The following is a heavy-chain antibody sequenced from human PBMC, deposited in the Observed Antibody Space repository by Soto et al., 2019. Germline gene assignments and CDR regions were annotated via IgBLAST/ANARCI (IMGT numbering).Heavy chain of an antibody. J-gene: IGHJ4*02. D-gene: IGHD2-2*01. CDR3: ARVGPIHHCSSTSCYSDSDY. Sequence: ASVKVSCKASGYTFTSYGISWVRQAPGQGLEWMGWISAYNGNTNYAQKLQGRVTMTTDTSTSTAYMELRSLRSDDTAVYYCARVGPIHHCSSTSCYSDSDYWGQGTLVTVSS. CDR1: GYTFTSYG. V-gene: IGHV1-18*04. CDR2: ISAYNGNT.